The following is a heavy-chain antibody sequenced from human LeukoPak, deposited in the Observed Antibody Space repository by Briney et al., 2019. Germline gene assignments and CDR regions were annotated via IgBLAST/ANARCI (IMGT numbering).Heavy chain of an antibody. CDR1: GYTFVKYA. CDR3: VKEGSQADMDFDY. V-gene: IGHV7-4-1*02. J-gene: IGHJ4*02. Sequence: ASVKDSCKASGYTFVKYALNWVRQAPGQGLEWMGWINTKTGNPTYAQGFTGRSVFSVDASVRTAYLQISSLKAEDSAVYFCVKEGSQADMDFDYWGQGTLVTVSS. CDR2: INTKTGNP. D-gene: IGHD3-10*01.